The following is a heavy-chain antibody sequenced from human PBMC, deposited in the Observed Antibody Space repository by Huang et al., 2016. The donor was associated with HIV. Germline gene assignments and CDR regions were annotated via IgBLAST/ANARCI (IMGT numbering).Heavy chain of an antibody. V-gene: IGHV3-30*18. CDR3: AKDQVDKSYYYYGMDV. J-gene: IGHJ6*02. D-gene: IGHD3-9*01. CDR2: ISYDGRNK. Sequence: QVQLAESGGGVVQPGRSLRLSCRASDFTFSGYGMHWVRQAAGKGLEWVEVISYDGRNKYYADSVKGRFTISRDNSKNTLYLQMNRLRADDTAVYYGAKDQVDKSYYYYGMDVWGQGTTVTVSS. CDR1: DFTFSGYG.